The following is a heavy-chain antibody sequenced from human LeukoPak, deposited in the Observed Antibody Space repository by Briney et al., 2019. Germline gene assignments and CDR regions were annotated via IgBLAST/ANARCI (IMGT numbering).Heavy chain of an antibody. Sequence: SETLSLTCTVSGGSISSSSYYWGWIRQPPGKGLEWIGSIYYSGSTYYNPSLKSRVTISVDTSKNQFSLKLSSVTAADTAMYYCARQTMDSPYDILTGYLAYWGQGTLVTVSS. V-gene: IGHV4-39*01. J-gene: IGHJ4*02. CDR3: ARQTMDSPYDILTGYLAY. CDR1: GGSISSSSYY. CDR2: IYYSGST. D-gene: IGHD3-9*01.